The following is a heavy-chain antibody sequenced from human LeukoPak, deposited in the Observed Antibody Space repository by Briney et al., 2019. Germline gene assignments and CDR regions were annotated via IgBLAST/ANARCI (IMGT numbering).Heavy chain of an antibody. CDR3: ARPRWSGSYRFDY. J-gene: IGHJ4*02. V-gene: IGHV1-2*02. D-gene: IGHD1-26*01. CDR1: GYTFTGYY. Sequence: ASVKVSCKASGYTFTGYYMHWVRQAPGRGLEWMGWINPNSGGTNYAQKFQGRVTMTRDTSISTAYMELSRLRSDDTAVYYCARPRWSGSYRFDYWGQGTLVTVSS. CDR2: INPNSGGT.